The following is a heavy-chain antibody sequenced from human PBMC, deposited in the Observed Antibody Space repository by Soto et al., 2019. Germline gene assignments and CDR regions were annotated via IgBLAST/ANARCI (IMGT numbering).Heavy chain of an antibody. CDR2: ISGSGDIT. CDR3: ATSPRSGYEPPWDY. Sequence: PGGSLRLSCAASGVTCRSDAMHCVRQTPGKGLEWVAGISGSGDITYYADSVKGRFTISRDNSKNTLFLQLNSLRAADTAIYSCATSPRSGYEPPWDYWGQGTQVTVSS. V-gene: IGHV3-23*01. D-gene: IGHD5-12*01. J-gene: IGHJ4*02. CDR1: GVTCRSDA.